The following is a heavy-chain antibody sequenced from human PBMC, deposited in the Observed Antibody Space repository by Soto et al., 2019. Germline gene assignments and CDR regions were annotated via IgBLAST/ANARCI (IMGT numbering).Heavy chain of an antibody. Sequence: ASVKVSCKASGYTFTNFGISWVRQAPGQGLEWMGWISAYNGNTNYAQNFQGRVTMTTDTSTSTAYMELRSLRAEDTAVYYCARPTQPGIAVNWGQGTLVTVSS. CDR3: ARPTQPGIAVN. CDR2: ISAYNGNT. CDR1: GYTFTNFG. D-gene: IGHD6-19*01. J-gene: IGHJ4*02. V-gene: IGHV1-18*01.